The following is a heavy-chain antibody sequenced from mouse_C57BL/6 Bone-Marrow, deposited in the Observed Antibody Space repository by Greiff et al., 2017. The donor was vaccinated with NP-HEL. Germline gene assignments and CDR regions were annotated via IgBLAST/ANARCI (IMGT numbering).Heavy chain of an antibody. CDR3: ARRGAYYYGRGAVDY. D-gene: IGHD1-1*01. J-gene: IGHJ4*01. CDR2: INPYNGGT. Sequence: VQLQQSGPVLVKPGASVKMSCKASGYTFTDYYMNWVKQSHGKSLEWIGVINPYNGGTSYNQKFKGKATLTVDKSSSTAYMELNSLTSEDSAVYYCARRGAYYYGRGAVDYWGQGTSVTVSS. V-gene: IGHV1-19*01. CDR1: GYTFTDYY.